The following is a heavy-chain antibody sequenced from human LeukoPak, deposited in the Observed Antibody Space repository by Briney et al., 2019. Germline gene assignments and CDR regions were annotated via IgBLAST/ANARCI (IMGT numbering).Heavy chain of an antibody. Sequence: AGSLRLSCAASGFTFSSYSMSWVRQAPGKGLEWVAATSGSGGSTYYADSVKGRFTISRDNSKNMLYLQTNTLRAEDPAVYDCAKNPSLESSSYIDYWGQGTLVTVSS. J-gene: IGHJ4*02. CDR3: AKNPSLESSSYIDY. D-gene: IGHD6-6*01. V-gene: IGHV3-23*01. CDR2: TSGSGGST. CDR1: GFTFSSYS.